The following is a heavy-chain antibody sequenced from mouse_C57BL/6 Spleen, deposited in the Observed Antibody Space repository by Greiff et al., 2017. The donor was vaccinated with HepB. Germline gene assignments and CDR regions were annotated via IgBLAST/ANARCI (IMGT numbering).Heavy chain of an antibody. J-gene: IGHJ1*03. V-gene: IGHV1-53*01. CDR2: INPGNGGT. D-gene: IGHD2-1*01. Sequence: QVQLQQPGTELVKPGASVKLSCKASGYTFTSYWMHWVKQRPGQGLEWIGNINPGNGGTNYNEKFKSKATLTVDKSSSTAYMQLSSLTSEDTAVYYCARCLDDNCHEDGWGTRTTVTVSS. CDR1: GYTFTSYW. CDR3: ARCLDDNCHEDG.